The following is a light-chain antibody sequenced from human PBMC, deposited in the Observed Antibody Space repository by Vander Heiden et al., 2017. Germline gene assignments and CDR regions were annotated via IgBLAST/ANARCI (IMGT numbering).Light chain of an antibody. CDR2: AAS. V-gene: IGKV1-12*01. CDR3: QQANSFPVT. Sequence: IHMHQSPSSVSASVGDRVTITCRASQCISSWLAWYEQKPGKAPKLLIYAASSLQSGVPSRFSGSGSGTDFTLTISSLPHEDFATYYCQQANSFPVTFGQGTRLEIK. J-gene: IGKJ5*01. CDR1: QCISSW.